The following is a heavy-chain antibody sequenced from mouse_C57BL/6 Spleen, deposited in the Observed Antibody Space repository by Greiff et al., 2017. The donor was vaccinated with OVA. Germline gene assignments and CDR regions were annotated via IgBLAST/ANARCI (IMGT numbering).Heavy chain of an antibody. D-gene: IGHD1-1*01. CDR2: IDPSDSYT. J-gene: IGHJ1*03. Sequence: QVQLQQPGAELVKPGASVKLSCKASGYTFTSYWMQWVKQRPGQGLEWIGGIDPSDSYTNYNQKFKGKATLTVDTSSSTAYMQLSSLTSEDSAVYYCARHYGSSSLIDVWGTGTTVTVSS. CDR3: ARHYGSSSLIDV. V-gene: IGHV1-50*01. CDR1: GYTFTSYW.